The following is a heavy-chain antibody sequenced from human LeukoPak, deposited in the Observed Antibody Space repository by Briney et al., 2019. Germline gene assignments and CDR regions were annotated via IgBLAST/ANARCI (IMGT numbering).Heavy chain of an antibody. V-gene: IGHV4-34*09. CDR1: GGSFSGYY. Sequence: PSETLSLTCAVYGGSFSGYYWSWIRQPPGKGLEWIWYIYYSGSTYYNPSLKSRVTISVDTSKNQFSLKLSSVTAADTAVYYCARGPGYCSSTSCRYYYYYYGMDVWGQGTTVTVSS. CDR2: IYYSGST. D-gene: IGHD2-2*03. CDR3: ARGPGYCSSTSCRYYYYYYGMDV. J-gene: IGHJ6*02.